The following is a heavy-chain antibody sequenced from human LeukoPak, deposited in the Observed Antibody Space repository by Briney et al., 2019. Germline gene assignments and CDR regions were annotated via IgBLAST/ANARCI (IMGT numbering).Heavy chain of an antibody. D-gene: IGHD4-17*01. Sequence: ASVKVSCKASNYTFTNYGISWVRQAPGQGLEWMGWISAYNGNTNYAQKLQGRVTMTTDTSTSTAYMELRSLRSDDTAVYYCARDGEPLMTTVTTTGDYYYYMDVWGKGTTVTVSS. J-gene: IGHJ6*03. CDR3: ARDGEPLMTTVTTTGDYYYYMDV. CDR2: ISAYNGNT. V-gene: IGHV1-18*01. CDR1: NYTFTNYG.